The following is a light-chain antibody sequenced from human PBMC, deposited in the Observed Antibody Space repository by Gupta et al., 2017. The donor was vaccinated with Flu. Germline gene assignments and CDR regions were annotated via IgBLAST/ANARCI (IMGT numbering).Light chain of an antibody. CDR1: QSVSSSY. CDR3: QQYGCSAALT. J-gene: IGKJ4*01. CDR2: GAS. V-gene: IGKV3-20*01. Sequence: EIVLTQSPGTLSLSPGERATLSCRASQSVSSSYLAWYQQKPGQAPRLLIYGASSRATGIPDRFRGRGYGTDFTLTIRRREPEDFAVYYCQQYGCSAALTFRGGTKLG.